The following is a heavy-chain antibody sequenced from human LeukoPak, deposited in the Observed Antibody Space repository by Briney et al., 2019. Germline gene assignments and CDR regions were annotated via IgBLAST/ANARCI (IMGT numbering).Heavy chain of an antibody. Sequence: GGSLRLSCAASGFTFSSYSMNWVRQAPGKGLEWVSYISSSSSTIYYADSVKGRFTISRDNAKNSLYLQMNSLRAEDTAVYYCVRDTVTGAFDIWGQGTMVTVSS. CDR2: ISSSSSTI. CDR3: VRDTVTGAFDI. V-gene: IGHV3-48*04. D-gene: IGHD4-17*01. CDR1: GFTFSSYS. J-gene: IGHJ3*02.